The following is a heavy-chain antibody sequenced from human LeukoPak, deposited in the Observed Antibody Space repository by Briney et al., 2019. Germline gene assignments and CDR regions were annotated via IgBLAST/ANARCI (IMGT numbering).Heavy chain of an antibody. V-gene: IGHV1-69*04. J-gene: IGHJ4*02. D-gene: IGHD5-24*01. CDR2: IIPILGIA. CDR1: GGTFSSYA. Sequence: GASVKVSCKASGGTFSSYAISWVRQAPGQGLEWMGRIIPILGIANYAQKFQGRVTITADKSTSTAYMELSSLRSEDTAVYYCASPRDGYNSGYSDYWGQGTLVTVSS. CDR3: ASPRDGYNSGYSDY.